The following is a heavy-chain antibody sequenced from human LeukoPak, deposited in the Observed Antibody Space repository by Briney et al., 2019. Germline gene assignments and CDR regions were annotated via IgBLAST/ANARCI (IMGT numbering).Heavy chain of an antibody. CDR2: IDTAGDR. J-gene: IGHJ6*03. CDR3: ARGGSLYDASYYYYLDV. CDR1: GFTFRNYD. V-gene: IGHV3-13*01. Sequence: PGGSLRLSCAASGFTFRNYDMHWVRQASGKGLEWVSVIDTAGDRNYPVSVKGRFTISRENAKSSLYLQMNNLRAGDTAVYYCARGGSLYDASYYYYLDVGGKGTRATVSS. D-gene: IGHD2/OR15-2a*01.